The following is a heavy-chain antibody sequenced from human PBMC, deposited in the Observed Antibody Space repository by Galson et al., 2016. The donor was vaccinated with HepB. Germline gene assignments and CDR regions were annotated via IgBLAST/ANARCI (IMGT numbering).Heavy chain of an antibody. Sequence: SVKVSCKASGYTFTTYGISWVRRAPGQGLEWMGWISAYNGNTNYAQKLQGRVTMTTDTSTSTAYMELRSLRSDDTAVYYCARDPRKIRYQLLEIYYYYYALDVGDQVTTVVVSS. CDR1: GYTFTTYG. CDR2: ISAYNGNT. CDR3: ARDPRKIRYQLLEIYYYYYALDV. D-gene: IGHD2-2*01. J-gene: IGHJ6*02. V-gene: IGHV1-18*01.